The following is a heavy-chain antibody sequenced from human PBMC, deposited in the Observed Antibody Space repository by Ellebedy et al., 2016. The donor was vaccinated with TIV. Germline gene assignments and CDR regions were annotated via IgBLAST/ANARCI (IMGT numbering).Heavy chain of an antibody. J-gene: IGHJ4*02. CDR1: GFTFSTYP. CDR2: ISANGGTT. V-gene: IGHV3-23*01. Sequence: PGGSLRLSCAASGFTFSTYPMNWVRQAPGKGLEWVSIISANGGTTYYADSVKGRFTISRDNYKNTLFLQMNSLRAEDTAVYFCARRSTDFAFDSWGQGTLVTVSS. CDR3: ARRSTDFAFDS. D-gene: IGHD3/OR15-3a*01.